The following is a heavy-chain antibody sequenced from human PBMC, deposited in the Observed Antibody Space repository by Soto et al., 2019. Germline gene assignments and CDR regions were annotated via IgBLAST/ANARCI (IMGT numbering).Heavy chain of an antibody. J-gene: IGHJ5*02. D-gene: IGHD6-13*01. CDR2: IKQDGSEK. CDR1: GFTFSSYW. CDR3: ARGLGIAAAGIWFDP. V-gene: IGHV3-7*01. Sequence: EVQLVESGGGLVQPGGSLRLSCAASGFTFSSYWMSWVRQAPGKGLEWVANIKQDGSEKYYVDSVKGRFTISRDNAKNSLYLQMNSLRAEDTAVYYCARGLGIAAAGIWFDPWGQGTLVTVSS.